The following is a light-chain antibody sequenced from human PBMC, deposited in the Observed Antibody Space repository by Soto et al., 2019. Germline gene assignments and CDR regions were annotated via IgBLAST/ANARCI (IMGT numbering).Light chain of an antibody. J-gene: IGKJ4*01. CDR1: QSVSSN. CDR3: QQYNNWPQLT. Sequence: EIVMTQSPATPAVSPGGRATLSCRASQSVSSNLAWYQQKPGQAPRLLIYGASTRATGIPARFSGSGSGTEFTLTISSLQSEDFAVYYCQQYNNWPQLTFGGGTKVDIK. V-gene: IGKV3-15*01. CDR2: GAS.